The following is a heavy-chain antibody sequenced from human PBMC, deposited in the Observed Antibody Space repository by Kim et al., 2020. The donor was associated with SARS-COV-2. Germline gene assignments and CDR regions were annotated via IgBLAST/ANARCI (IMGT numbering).Heavy chain of an antibody. CDR2: ISGSGGST. V-gene: IGHV3-23*01. CDR3: AKDSGNDYGDHLDY. CDR1: GFTFSSYA. D-gene: IGHD4-17*01. J-gene: IGHJ4*02. Sequence: GGSLRLSCAASGFTFSSYAMSWVRQAPGKGLEWVSAISGSGGSTYYAGSVKGRFTISRDNSKNTMYLQMNSLRAEDTAVYYCAKDSGNDYGDHLDYWGQGTLVTVSS.